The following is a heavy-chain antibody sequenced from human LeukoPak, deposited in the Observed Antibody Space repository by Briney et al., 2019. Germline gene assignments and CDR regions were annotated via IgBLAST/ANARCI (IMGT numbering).Heavy chain of an antibody. Sequence: GGSLRLSCVVSAFTFSSFWMSWVRHAPGKGLEWVANIRKDGSEEYYVDSVKGRFSISRDNAKNSVYLQMNSLRAEDTAVYYCARDTVPSFGWFDPWGQGTLVTVSS. CDR1: AFTFSSFW. D-gene: IGHD3-3*01. CDR2: IRKDGSEE. CDR3: ARDTVPSFGWFDP. V-gene: IGHV3-7*01. J-gene: IGHJ5*02.